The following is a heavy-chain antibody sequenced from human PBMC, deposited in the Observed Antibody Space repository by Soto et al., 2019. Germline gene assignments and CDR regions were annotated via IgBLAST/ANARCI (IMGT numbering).Heavy chain of an antibody. CDR2: ITPGGGTT. Sequence: EMQLLVSGGGLAQPGGSLRLSCAASGFGFSSYAMSWVRQAPGKGLEWVSGITPGGGTTNYADSVKGRFTISRYNSNNTLYLETNSLRGEDTAIYYCAKDRGGEFTSSRYFDYWGQGTLVTVSS. CDR1: GFGFSSYA. J-gene: IGHJ4*02. CDR3: AKDRGGEFTSSRYFDY. D-gene: IGHD3-16*01. V-gene: IGHV3-23*01.